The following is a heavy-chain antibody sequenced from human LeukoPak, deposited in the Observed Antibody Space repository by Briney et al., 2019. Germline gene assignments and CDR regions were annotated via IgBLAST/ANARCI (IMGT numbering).Heavy chain of an antibody. CDR3: AKGITKTTGTPVDY. Sequence: PGRSLRLSCAASGFTFDDYAMHWVRQAPGEGLEWVSGISWNSGSIGYADSVKGRFTISRDNAKNSLYLQMNSLRAEDMALYYCAKGITKTTGTPVDYWGQGTLVTVSS. J-gene: IGHJ4*02. CDR1: GFTFDDYA. CDR2: ISWNSGSI. D-gene: IGHD1-1*01. V-gene: IGHV3-9*03.